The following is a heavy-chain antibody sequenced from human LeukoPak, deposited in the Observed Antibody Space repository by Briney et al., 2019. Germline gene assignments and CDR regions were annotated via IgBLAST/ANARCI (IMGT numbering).Heavy chain of an antibody. D-gene: IGHD4-17*01. V-gene: IGHV4-39*07. CDR2: GYHIGST. CDR3: ARVGDYGDYVNWFDP. Sequence: SETLSLTCTVSGGSISSSNYYWGWIRQSPGKGLEWIGSGYHIGSTYFNPSLRSRVTILIDIFKNQFSLKMSSVTAADTAIYYCARVGDYGDYVNWFDPWGPGTLVTVSS. CDR1: GGSISSSNYY. J-gene: IGHJ5*02.